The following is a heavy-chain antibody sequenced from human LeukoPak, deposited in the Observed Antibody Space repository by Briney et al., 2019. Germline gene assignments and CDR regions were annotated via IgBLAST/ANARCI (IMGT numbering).Heavy chain of an antibody. CDR3: ARGLGFPGYYYGMDV. J-gene: IGHJ6*02. CDR2: IYPGDSDT. CDR1: GYSFTSYW. V-gene: IGHV5-51*01. Sequence: GESLKISCKGSGYSFTSYWIGWVRQMPGKGLEWMGIIYPGDSDTRYSPSFQGQVTISADKSISTAYLQWSSLRASDTAMYYCARGLGFPGYYYGMDVWGQGTTVTVSS. D-gene: IGHD2-15*01.